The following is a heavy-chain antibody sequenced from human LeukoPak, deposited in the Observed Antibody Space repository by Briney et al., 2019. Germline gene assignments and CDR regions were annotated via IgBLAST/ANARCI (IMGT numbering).Heavy chain of an antibody. Sequence: GGSLRLSCAASGFTFSSYGMHWVRQAPGKGLEGVAFIRYDGSNKYYADSVKGRFTISRDNSKNTLYLQMNSLRAEDTAVYYCARDLDYYDSSGPGDYWGQGTLVTVSS. V-gene: IGHV3-30*02. D-gene: IGHD3-22*01. CDR2: IRYDGSNK. CDR3: ARDLDYYDSSGPGDY. CDR1: GFTFSSYG. J-gene: IGHJ4*02.